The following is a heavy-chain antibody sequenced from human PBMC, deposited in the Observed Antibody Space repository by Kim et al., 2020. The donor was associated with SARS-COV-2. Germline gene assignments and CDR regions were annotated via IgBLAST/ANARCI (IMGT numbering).Heavy chain of an antibody. J-gene: IGHJ6*02. CDR3: ARGDCSGGSGCSYYGMDV. V-gene: IGHV3-33*01. CDR1: GFTFSSYG. D-gene: IGHD2-15*01. CDR2: IWYDGSNK. Sequence: GGSLRLSCAASGFTFSSYGMHWVRQAPGKGLEWVAVIWYDGSNKYYADSVKGRFTISRDNSKNTLYLQMNSLRAEDTAVYYCARGDCSGGSGCSYYGMDVWGQGTTVTVSS.